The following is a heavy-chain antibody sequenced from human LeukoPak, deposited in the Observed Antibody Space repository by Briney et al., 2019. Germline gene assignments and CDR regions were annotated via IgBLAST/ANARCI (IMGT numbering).Heavy chain of an antibody. J-gene: IGHJ4*02. D-gene: IGHD3-22*01. CDR2: INHSGST. Sequence: SETLSLTCAVYGGPFSGYYWSWIRQPPGKGLEWIGEINHSGSTNYNPSLKSRVTISVDTSKNQFSLKLSSVTAADTAVYYCARHRRYYYDSSGYYYSTGGFDYWGQGTLVTVSS. V-gene: IGHV4-34*01. CDR1: GGPFSGYY. CDR3: ARHRRYYYDSSGYYYSTGGFDY.